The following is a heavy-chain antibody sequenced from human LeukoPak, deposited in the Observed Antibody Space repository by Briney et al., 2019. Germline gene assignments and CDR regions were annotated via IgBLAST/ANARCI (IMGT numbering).Heavy chain of an antibody. Sequence: GGSLRLSCAASGFTFSSYAMSWVRQAPGKGLEWVSGISGRDSTTYYADSVKGRFTISRENSKNTLYLQMNSLRAEDTAMYFCAKGSAAGRPYYFDYWGQGTLVTVSS. V-gene: IGHV3-23*01. J-gene: IGHJ4*02. CDR3: AKGSAAGRPYYFDY. CDR1: GFTFSSYA. CDR2: ISGRDSTT. D-gene: IGHD6-25*01.